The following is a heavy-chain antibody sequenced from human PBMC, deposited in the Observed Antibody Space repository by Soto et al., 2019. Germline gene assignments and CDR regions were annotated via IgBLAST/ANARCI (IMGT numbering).Heavy chain of an antibody. CDR3: ARSFNDWTTYFDY. D-gene: IGHD3-9*01. Sequence: GGSLRVSCAASGFSVTDHYMTWVRQAPGKGLEWVSVLYTGGSAYYGDSVKGRFTISRDSSTSTLYLQMNSLKVGDTAFYFCARSFNDWTTYFDYWSEGTLVTVSS. V-gene: IGHV3-53*01. CDR2: LYTGGSA. CDR1: GFSVTDHY. J-gene: IGHJ4*02.